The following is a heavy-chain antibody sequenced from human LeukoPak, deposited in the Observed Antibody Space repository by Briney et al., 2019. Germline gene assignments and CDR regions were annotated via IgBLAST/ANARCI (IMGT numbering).Heavy chain of an antibody. J-gene: IGHJ4*02. CDR1: GGSFSGYY. Sequence: SGTLSLTCAVYGGSFSGYYWSWIRQPPGKGLEWIGEINHSGSTNYNPSLKSRVTISVDTSKNQFSLKLSSVTAADTAVYYCASLPSRFTGYSYGSPFDYWGQGTLVTVSS. CDR3: ASLPSRFTGYSYGSPFDY. CDR2: INHSGST. V-gene: IGHV4-34*01. D-gene: IGHD5-18*01.